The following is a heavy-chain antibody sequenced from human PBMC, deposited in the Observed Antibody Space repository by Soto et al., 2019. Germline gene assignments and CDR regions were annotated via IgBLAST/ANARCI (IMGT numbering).Heavy chain of an antibody. CDR1: GFTFSDHY. J-gene: IGHJ6*03. CDR2: TRNKANSYTT. V-gene: IGHV3-72*01. Sequence: EVQLVESGGGLVQPGGSLRLSCAASGFTFSDHYMDWVRQAPGKGLEWVGRTRNKANSYTTEYAASVKGRFTISRDDSKNSLYLQMNSLKTEDTAVYYCARKPNSGYYYMDVWGKGTTVTVSS. D-gene: IGHD2-8*01. CDR3: ARKPNSGYYYMDV.